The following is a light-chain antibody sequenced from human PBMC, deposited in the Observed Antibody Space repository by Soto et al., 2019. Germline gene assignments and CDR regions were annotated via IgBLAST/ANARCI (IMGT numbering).Light chain of an antibody. CDR3: QQGHNWPLT. CDR2: SSS. Sequence: EIVMTQSPATLSVSPGERATLSCRASQSISTELAWYQQKPGQPPRLLIYSSSTRATGVPARFTGSGSGSDXNXTXSGXXXXDFAVYYCQQGHNWPLTFGQGTRLEI. CDR1: QSISTE. J-gene: IGKJ2*01. V-gene: IGKV3-15*01.